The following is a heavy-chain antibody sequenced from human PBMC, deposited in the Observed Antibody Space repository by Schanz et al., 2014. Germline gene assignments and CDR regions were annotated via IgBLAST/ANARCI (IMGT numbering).Heavy chain of an antibody. CDR1: GFTVSSNH. CDR3: AKQIHYDILTVTRN. V-gene: IGHV3-21*04. D-gene: IGHD3-9*01. CDR2: ISSSSSYI. J-gene: IGHJ4*02. Sequence: EGQLAESGGGLVQPGGSLRLSCAVSGFTVSSNHMSWVRQAPGKGLEWVSSISSSSSYIYYADSVKGRFTISRDNAKNTLYLQMNSLRAEDTAVYYCAKQIHYDILTVTRNWGQGTLVTVSS.